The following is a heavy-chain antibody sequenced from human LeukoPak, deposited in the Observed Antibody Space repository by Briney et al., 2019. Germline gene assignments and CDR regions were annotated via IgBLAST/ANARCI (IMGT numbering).Heavy chain of an antibody. CDR1: GFTFSSYA. CDR2: ISGGGGNT. D-gene: IGHD6-19*01. CDR3: AKSYSSGWGSYY. Sequence: GGSLRLSCAASGFTFSSYAMSWVSQAPGKGLEWVSAISGGGGNTYYADSVKGRFTISRDNSKNTLYLQMNSLRAEDTAVYYCAKSYSSGWGSYYWGQGTLVTVCS. V-gene: IGHV3-23*01. J-gene: IGHJ4*02.